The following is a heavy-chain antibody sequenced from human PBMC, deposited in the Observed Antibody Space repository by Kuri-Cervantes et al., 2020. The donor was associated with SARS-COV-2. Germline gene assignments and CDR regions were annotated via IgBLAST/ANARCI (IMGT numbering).Heavy chain of an antibody. CDR2: INQDYREK. V-gene: IGHV3-7*01. J-gene: IGHJ6*03. Sequence: GGSLKIPWEASGFTLSTYWMNWVRQAPGKGLEWVANINQDYREKYYVDSVKGRFTISRYNAKSVLFLQLTSLRSEDTAVYYCARVACSSSNCAIYYYYMDVWGKGTTVTVSS. CDR1: GFTLSTYW. D-gene: IGHD2-2*01. CDR3: ARVACSSSNCAIYYYYMDV.